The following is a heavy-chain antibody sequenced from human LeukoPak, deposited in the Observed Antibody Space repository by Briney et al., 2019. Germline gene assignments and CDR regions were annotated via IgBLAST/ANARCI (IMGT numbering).Heavy chain of an antibody. CDR2: IKQDGSEK. CDR3: ARDYRVWGSYRLGDY. V-gene: IGHV3-7*01. J-gene: IGHJ4*02. Sequence: GGSLRLSCVALDFSFETYWMSWVRQAPGKGLEWVANIKQDGSEKCYVDSVKGRFTISRDNAKNSLYLQMNSLRAEDTAVYYCARDYRVWGSYRLGDYWGQGTLVTVSS. CDR1: DFSFETYW. D-gene: IGHD3-16*02.